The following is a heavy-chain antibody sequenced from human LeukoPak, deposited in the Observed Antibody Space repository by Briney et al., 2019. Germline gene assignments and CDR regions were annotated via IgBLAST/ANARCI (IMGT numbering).Heavy chain of an antibody. V-gene: IGHV4-39*01. Sequence: SETLSLTCTVSGGSISSTSYYWGWIRQPPRKGLEWIGSVYYSGSTYYNPSLKSRVTMSVDTSKNQFSLKLSSVTAADTAVYYCARVIAAAGTDWFDPWGQGTLVTVSS. CDR3: ARVIAAAGTDWFDP. J-gene: IGHJ5*02. CDR1: GGSISSTSYY. D-gene: IGHD6-13*01. CDR2: VYYSGST.